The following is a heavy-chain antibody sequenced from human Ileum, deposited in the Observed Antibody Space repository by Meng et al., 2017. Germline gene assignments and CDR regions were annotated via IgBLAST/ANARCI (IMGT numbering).Heavy chain of an antibody. V-gene: IGHV1-18*01. CDR2: ISAYNGNT. Sequence: VELVLSGAELKKPGASVKVPCKASGYTFTSYGISWVRQAPGQGLEWMGWISAYNGNTNYAQKLQGRVTMTTDTSTSTAYMELRSLRSDDTAVYYCARVNHYYGSGSCDYWGQGTLVTVSS. J-gene: IGHJ4*02. D-gene: IGHD3-10*01. CDR1: GYTFTSYG. CDR3: ARVNHYYGSGSCDY.